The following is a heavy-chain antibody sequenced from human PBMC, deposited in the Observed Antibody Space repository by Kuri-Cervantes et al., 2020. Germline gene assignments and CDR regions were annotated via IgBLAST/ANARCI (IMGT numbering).Heavy chain of an antibody. CDR3: TRSRGSGYGY. V-gene: IGHV3-23*01. J-gene: IGHJ4*02. CDR1: GFIFSSYD. Sequence: GGSLRLSCAASGFIFSSYDMSWVRQAPGKGLEWVSGISGSGGRTYYADSVKGRFSISRDNAKNSVYLQMSSLRAEDTALYYCTRSRGSGYGYWGQGTLVTVSS. CDR2: ISGSGGRT. D-gene: IGHD3-22*01.